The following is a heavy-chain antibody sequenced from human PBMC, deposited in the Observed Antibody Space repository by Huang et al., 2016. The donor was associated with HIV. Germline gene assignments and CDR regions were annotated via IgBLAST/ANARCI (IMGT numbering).Heavy chain of an antibody. CDR2: LMHVFDSP. Sequence: QVQLLQSGAEVKKPGSSVKVSCKASGGPFRSYSIAWVRQAPGQGLEWMASLMHVFDSPNYEQKVQGRVSVTADESTSTVYMEWRDLRPDDTAVDFCARGSLEYSVSSSLDYWGQGTHVTVSS. CDR1: GGPFRSYS. CDR3: ARGSLEYSVSSSLDY. D-gene: IGHD4-4*01. J-gene: IGHJ4*02. V-gene: IGHV1-69*13.